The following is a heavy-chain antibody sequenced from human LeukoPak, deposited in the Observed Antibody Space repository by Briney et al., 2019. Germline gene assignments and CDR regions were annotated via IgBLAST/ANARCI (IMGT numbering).Heavy chain of an antibody. CDR3: ATLLWFGELFRWFDP. Sequence: GASVKVSSKVSGYTLTELSMHCVRQAPGKGLEWMGGFDPEDGETIYAQKFQGRVTMTEDTSTDTAYMELSSLRSEDTAVYYCATLLWFGELFRWFDPWGQGTLVTVSS. J-gene: IGHJ5*02. CDR2: FDPEDGET. V-gene: IGHV1-24*01. D-gene: IGHD3-10*01. CDR1: GYTLTELS.